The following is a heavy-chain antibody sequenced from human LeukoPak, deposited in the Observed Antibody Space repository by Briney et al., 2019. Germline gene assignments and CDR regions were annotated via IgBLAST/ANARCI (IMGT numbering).Heavy chain of an antibody. V-gene: IGHV4-39*01. CDR3: AMTYTSYYYYGMDV. Sequence: SETLSLTCTASGGSISSSGYYWGWIRQPPGKGLEWIASINYSGTTYYNPSLKSRVTISEDRSKNQFSLKLSSVTAADTAVYYCAMTYTSYYYYGMDVWGQGTTVTVSS. J-gene: IGHJ6*02. CDR2: INYSGTT. CDR1: GGSISSSGYY. D-gene: IGHD1-1*01.